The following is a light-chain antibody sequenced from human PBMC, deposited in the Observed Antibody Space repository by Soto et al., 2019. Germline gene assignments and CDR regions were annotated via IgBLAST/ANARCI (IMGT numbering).Light chain of an antibody. V-gene: IGKV3-20*01. CDR3: QQYGSSPYT. CDR2: GAS. CDR1: QSVTSSH. J-gene: IGKJ2*01. Sequence: EIVLTQSPGSLSLSPRERATLSCRASQSVTSSHLAWYQQKPGQAPRLLIYGASRRATGIPDRFSGSGSGTDFTLTISRLEPEDSAMYYCQQYGSSPYTFGQGTKVEIK.